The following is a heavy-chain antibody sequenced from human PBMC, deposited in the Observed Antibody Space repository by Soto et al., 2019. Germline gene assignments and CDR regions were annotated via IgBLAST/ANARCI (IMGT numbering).Heavy chain of an antibody. Sequence: QVQLVESGGGVVQPGTSLRVSCVGSGFTFRSYVIHWVRQAPGKGLEWVALTSYDGSDKYYADSVRGRFTISRDNSRNTVDLQMDSLRLEHTALYYCARWGTTGGLDVWGQGTLVSVSS. D-gene: IGHD3-16*01. CDR1: GFTFRSYV. CDR3: ARWGTTGGLDV. CDR2: TSYDGSDK. V-gene: IGHV3-30*19. J-gene: IGHJ1*01.